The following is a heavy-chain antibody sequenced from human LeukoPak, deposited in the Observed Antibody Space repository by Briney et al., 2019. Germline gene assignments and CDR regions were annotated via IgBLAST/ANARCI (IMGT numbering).Heavy chain of an antibody. Sequence: GGSLRLSCAASGFTFNNYWMSWVRQAPGKGLEWVANIHQHGSEKYYVDSVKGRFTISRDNAKNSLYLQMNSLRAEDTAVYYCAKIYSSSSSWGQGTLVTVSP. D-gene: IGHD6-6*01. CDR3: AKIYSSSSS. CDR2: IHQHGSEK. V-gene: IGHV3-7*01. CDR1: GFTFNNYW. J-gene: IGHJ5*02.